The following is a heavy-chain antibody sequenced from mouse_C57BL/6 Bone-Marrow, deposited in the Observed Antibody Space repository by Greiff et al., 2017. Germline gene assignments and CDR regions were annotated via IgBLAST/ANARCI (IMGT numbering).Heavy chain of an antibody. J-gene: IGHJ3*01. V-gene: IGHV2-9-1*01. CDR2: IWTGGGT. D-gene: IGHD1-1*01. Sequence: VQLVESGPGLVAPSQSLSITCTVSGFSLTSYAISWVRQPPGTGLEWLGVIWTGGGTTYNSALKSRLSISKDNPKSQVFLKMNRLQTDDTARYFCARNRRITTVGGFAYWGQGTLVTVSA. CDR1: GFSLTSYA. CDR3: ARNRRITTVGGFAY.